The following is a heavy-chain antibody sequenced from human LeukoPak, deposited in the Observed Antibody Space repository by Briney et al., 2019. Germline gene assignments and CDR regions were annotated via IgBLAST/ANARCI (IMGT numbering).Heavy chain of an antibody. CDR2: INHSGST. D-gene: IGHD3-10*01. CDR1: GGSFGGYY. CDR3: ASRTGYYYGLGSYNY. V-gene: IGHV4-34*01. Sequence: SETLSLTCAVYGGSFGGYYWSWIRQPPGKGLEWIGEINHSGSTNYNPSLKSRVTISVDTSKNQFSLKLSSVTAADTAVYYCASRTGYYYGLGSYNYWGQGTLVTVSS. J-gene: IGHJ4*02.